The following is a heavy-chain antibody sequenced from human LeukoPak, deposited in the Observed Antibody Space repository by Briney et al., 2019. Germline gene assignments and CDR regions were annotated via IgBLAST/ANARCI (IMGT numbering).Heavy chain of an antibody. J-gene: IGHJ4*02. CDR2: IYYSGST. CDR3: ASGLRWQIDY. D-gene: IGHD4-23*01. CDR1: GGSISSYY. Sequence: SETLSLTCTVSGGSISSYYWSWIRQPPGKGLEWIGYIYYSGSTNYNPPLKSRVTISVDTSKNQFSLKLSSVTAADTAVYYCASGLRWQIDYWGQGTLVTVSS. V-gene: IGHV4-59*01.